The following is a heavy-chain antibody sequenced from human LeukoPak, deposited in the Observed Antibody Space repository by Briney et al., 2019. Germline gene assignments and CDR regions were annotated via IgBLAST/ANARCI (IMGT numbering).Heavy chain of an antibody. D-gene: IGHD2-15*01. CDR1: GYTFTGYY. CDR2: INPNSGGT. J-gene: IGHJ4*02. Sequence: ASVKVTCKASGYTFTGYYMHWVRQAPGRGLEWMGWINPNSGGTNYAQKFQGWVTMTRDTSISTAYMELSRLRSDDTAVYYCARRYCSGGSCYLDYWGQGTLVTVSS. CDR3: ARRYCSGGSCYLDY. V-gene: IGHV1-2*04.